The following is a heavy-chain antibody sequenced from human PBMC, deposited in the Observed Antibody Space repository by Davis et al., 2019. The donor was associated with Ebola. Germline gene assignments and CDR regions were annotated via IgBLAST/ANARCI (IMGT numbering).Heavy chain of an antibody. CDR1: GLNFNNSW. D-gene: IGHD3-9*01. J-gene: IGHJ5*02. V-gene: IGHV3-7*01. CDR3: ARDYFEGGFDH. Sequence: PGGSLRLSCVVSGLNFNNSWMNWVRQAPGKGLEWVANIKQDGGEKYYVDSVKGRFTISRDSAKNSLYLQMNSLRAEDTAVYYCARDYFEGGFDHWGQGTLVTVSP. CDR2: IKQDGGEK.